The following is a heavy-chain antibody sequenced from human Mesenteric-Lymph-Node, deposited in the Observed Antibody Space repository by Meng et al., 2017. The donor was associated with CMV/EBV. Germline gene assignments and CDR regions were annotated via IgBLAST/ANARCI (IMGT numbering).Heavy chain of an antibody. V-gene: IGHV4-34*01. D-gene: IGHD4-23*01. Sequence: QLHLKQWGAGLLKPSGTLSLTCAVYGGSFSGYYWSWTRQPPGKGLEWIGEINHSGSTNYNPSLKSRVTISVDTSKNQFSLKLSSVTAADTAVYYCARHQRWLKSEGGFNYWGQGTLVTVSS. CDR2: INHSGST. CDR1: GGSFSGYY. CDR3: ARHQRWLKSEGGFNY. J-gene: IGHJ4*02.